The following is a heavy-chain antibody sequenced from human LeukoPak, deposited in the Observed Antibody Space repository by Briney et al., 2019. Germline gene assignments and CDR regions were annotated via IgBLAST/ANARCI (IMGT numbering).Heavy chain of an antibody. D-gene: IGHD6-6*01. V-gene: IGHV4-59*01. CDR3: ARVRYSSSWWFDP. CDR1: GGSISSYY. J-gene: IGHJ5*02. Sequence: PSETLSLTCTVSGGSISSYYWSWIRQPPGKGLEWIGYIYYSGSTNYNPSLKSRVTISVDTSQNQSSLKLSSVTAADTAVYYCARVRYSSSWWFDPWGPGTLVTVSS. CDR2: IYYSGST.